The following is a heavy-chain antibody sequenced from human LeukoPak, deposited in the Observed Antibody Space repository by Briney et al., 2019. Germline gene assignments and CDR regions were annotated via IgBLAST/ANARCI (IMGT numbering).Heavy chain of an antibody. CDR2: ISGSGGST. J-gene: IGHJ6*03. V-gene: IGHV3-23*01. CDR3: AKDYYGSGTQPRNHYYYYYMGV. CDR1: GFTFSSYA. D-gene: IGHD3-10*01. Sequence: GGSLRLSCAASGFTFSSYAMSWVRQAPGKGLEWVSAISGSGGSTYYADSVKGRFTISRDNSKNTLYLQMNSLRAEDTAVYYCAKDYYGSGTQPRNHYYYYYMGVWGKGTTVTVSS.